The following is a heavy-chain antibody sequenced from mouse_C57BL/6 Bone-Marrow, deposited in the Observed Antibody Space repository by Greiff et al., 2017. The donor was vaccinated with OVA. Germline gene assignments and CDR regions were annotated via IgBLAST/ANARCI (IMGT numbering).Heavy chain of an antibody. CDR2: IDPNSGGT. CDR3: ARRGDDYDEAWFAY. CDR1: GYTFTSYW. Sequence: QVQLQQPGAELVKPGASVKLSCKASGYTFTSYWMHWVKQRPGRGLEWIGRIDPNSGGTKYNEKFKSKATLTVDKPSSTAYMQLSRLTSEDSAVYYCARRGDDYDEAWFAYWGQGTLVTVSA. V-gene: IGHV1-72*01. D-gene: IGHD2-4*01. J-gene: IGHJ3*01.